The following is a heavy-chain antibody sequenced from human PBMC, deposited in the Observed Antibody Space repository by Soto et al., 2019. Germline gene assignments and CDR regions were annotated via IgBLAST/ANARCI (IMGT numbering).Heavy chain of an antibody. J-gene: IGHJ5*02. CDR2: TYYRSKWYN. D-gene: IGHD2-2*01. CDR1: GDSVSSNSAA. Sequence: SQTLSLTCVISGDSVSSNSAAWNWIRQSPSRGLEWLGRTYYRSKWYNDYAVSVKSRITINPDTSKNQFSLQLNSVTPEDTAVYYCAREGYCSSTSCRRSNWFDPWGQGTLVTVSS. V-gene: IGHV6-1*01. CDR3: AREGYCSSTSCRRSNWFDP.